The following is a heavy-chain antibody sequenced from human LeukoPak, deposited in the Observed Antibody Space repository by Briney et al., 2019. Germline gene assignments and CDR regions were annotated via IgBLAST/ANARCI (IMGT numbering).Heavy chain of an antibody. J-gene: IGHJ4*02. CDR1: GGSISSSSYY. CDR3: ARVQGGITIFGLVIIGSFDY. Sequence: SETLSLTCTVSGGSISSSSYYWGWLRQPPGKGLEWIRRIYYSGSTYYNPSLKSRVTISVDTSNNQFSLKLSSVSAADTAVYYCARVQGGITIFGLVIIGSFDYWGQGTLVTVSS. D-gene: IGHD3-3*01. V-gene: IGHV4-39*07. CDR2: IYYSGST.